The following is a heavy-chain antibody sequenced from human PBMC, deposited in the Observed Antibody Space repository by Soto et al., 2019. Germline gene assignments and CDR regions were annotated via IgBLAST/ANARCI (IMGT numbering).Heavy chain of an antibody. CDR1: GGSISSSSYY. D-gene: IGHD2-15*01. CDR2: IYYSGST. J-gene: IGHJ5*02. V-gene: IGHV4-39*02. CDR3: ARDSATLDP. Sequence: SETLSLTCTVSGGSISSSSYYWGWIRQPPGKGLEWIGSIYYSGSTYYNPSLKSRVTISVDTSKNQFSLKLSSVTAADTAVYYCARDSATLDPWGQGTLVTVSS.